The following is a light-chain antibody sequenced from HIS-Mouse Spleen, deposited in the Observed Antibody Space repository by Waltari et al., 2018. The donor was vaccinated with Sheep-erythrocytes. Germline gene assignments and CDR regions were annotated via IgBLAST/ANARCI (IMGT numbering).Light chain of an antibody. CDR2: GAS. Sequence: EIVMTQSPATLSVSPGERATLPCWSSQSVRRNLAWYQQKPGQAPRLLIYGASTRATGIPARFSGSGSGTEFTLTISSMQSEDFAVYYCQQYNNWPPPYTFGQGTKLEIK. J-gene: IGKJ2*01. CDR3: QQYNNWPPPYT. CDR1: QSVRRN. V-gene: IGKV3-15*01.